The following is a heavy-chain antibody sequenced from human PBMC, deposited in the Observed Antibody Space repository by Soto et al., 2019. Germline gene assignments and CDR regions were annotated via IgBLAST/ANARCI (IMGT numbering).Heavy chain of an antibody. J-gene: IGHJ4*02. CDR1: GGSISSGGYT. D-gene: IGHD3-9*01. CDR2: IYYSGST. CDR3: ARHGQYYDILTGYYKPMYYFDY. V-gene: IGHV4-31*03. Sequence: SETLSLTCTVSGGSISSGGYTWSWIRQHPGKGLEWIGYIYYSGSTYYNPSLKSRVTISVDTSKNQFSLKLSSVTAADTAVYYCARHGQYYDILTGYYKPMYYFDYWGQGTLVTVSS.